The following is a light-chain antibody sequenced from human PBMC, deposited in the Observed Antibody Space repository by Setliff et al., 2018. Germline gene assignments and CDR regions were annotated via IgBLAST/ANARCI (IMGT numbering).Light chain of an antibody. V-gene: IGLV2-11*01. CDR3: CSYAGSYSHNDV. Sequence: QSALAQPRSVSGSPGQSVTISCAGTSSDVGSYNYISWYQQHPDRAPKLIISDVNKRPSGVPDRFSGSKSGNTASLTISGLQAEDDGDYYCCSYAGSYSHNDVCGSGTKVTVL. CDR1: SSDVGSYNY. J-gene: IGLJ1*01. CDR2: DVN.